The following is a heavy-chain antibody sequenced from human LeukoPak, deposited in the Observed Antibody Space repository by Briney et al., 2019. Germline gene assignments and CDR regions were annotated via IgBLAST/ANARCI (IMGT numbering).Heavy chain of an antibody. CDR2: ISKSGDIT. J-gene: IGHJ4*02. CDR1: GFTFTNYA. V-gene: IGHV3-23*01. D-gene: IGHD1-26*01. Sequence: PGGYLRLSCAASGFTFTNYAMTWVRQAPGKGLEWISGISKSGDITFYADSVKGRFTISRDTSKSAVYLQMNNLRAEDTAIYYCAKDASTTSNFYFFDYWGQGALATVSS. CDR3: AKDASTTSNFYFFDY.